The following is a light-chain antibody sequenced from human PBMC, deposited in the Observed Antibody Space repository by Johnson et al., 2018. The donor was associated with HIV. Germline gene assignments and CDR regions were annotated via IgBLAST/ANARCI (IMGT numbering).Light chain of an antibody. Sequence: QSVLTQPPSVSAAPGQKVTISCSGSSSNIGNNDVSWYHRLPGTAPKVLISANDKRPSGIPDRFSGSKSGTSATLGIAGLQTGDEADYFCGTWDTILQTFVFGTGTEVSVL. J-gene: IGLJ1*01. CDR2: AND. CDR1: SSNIGNND. V-gene: IGLV1-51*01. CDR3: GTWDTILQTFV.